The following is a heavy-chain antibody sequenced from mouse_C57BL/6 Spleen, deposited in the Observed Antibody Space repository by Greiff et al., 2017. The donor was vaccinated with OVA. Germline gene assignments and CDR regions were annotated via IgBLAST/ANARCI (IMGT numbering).Heavy chain of an antibody. J-gene: IGHJ1*03. Sequence: EVKLVESGPGMVKPSQSLSLTCTVTGYSITSGYDWHWIRHFPGNKLEWMGYISYSGSTNYNPSLKSRISITHDTSKNHFFLKLNSVTTEDTATYYCARERITTVVRYFDVWGTGTTVTVSS. V-gene: IGHV3-1*01. CDR1: GYSITSGYD. CDR3: ARERITTVVRYFDV. CDR2: ISYSGST. D-gene: IGHD1-1*01.